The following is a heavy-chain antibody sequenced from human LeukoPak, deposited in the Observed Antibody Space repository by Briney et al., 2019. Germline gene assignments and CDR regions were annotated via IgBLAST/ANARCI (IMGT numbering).Heavy chain of an antibody. V-gene: IGHV3-30*18. D-gene: IGHD3-16*01. Sequence: GGSLRLSCAASGFTFSDYYMSWIRQAPGKGLEWVAVISYDGSNKYYADSVKGRFTISRDNSKNTLYLQMNSLRAEDTAVYYCAKDYAGGWPKRGMDVWGKGATVTVSS. CDR2: ISYDGSNK. J-gene: IGHJ6*03. CDR3: AKDYAGGWPKRGMDV. CDR1: GFTFSDYY.